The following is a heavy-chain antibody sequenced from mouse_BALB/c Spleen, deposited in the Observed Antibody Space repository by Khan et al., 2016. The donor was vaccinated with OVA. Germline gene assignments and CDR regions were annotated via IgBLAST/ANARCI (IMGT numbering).Heavy chain of an antibody. CDR3: AAPPYFSDALDH. Sequence: QIQLLQSGAELKKPGETVKISCKASGYSFTNYGMNWVKQSPGKALKWMAWINTYTGKPTYADDFKGRFAFSLDTSASTVYLQITNLEDDDTSTYLCAAPPYFSDALDHWGQGTSVTVSS. J-gene: IGHJ4*01. D-gene: IGHD2-10*01. CDR2: INTYTGKP. V-gene: IGHV9-3-1*01. CDR1: GYSFTNYG.